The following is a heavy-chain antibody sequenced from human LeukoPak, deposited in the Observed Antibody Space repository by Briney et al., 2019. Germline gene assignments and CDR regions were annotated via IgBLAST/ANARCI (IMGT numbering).Heavy chain of an antibody. V-gene: IGHV4-34*01. J-gene: IGHJ4*02. Sequence: SETLSLTCAVYGGSFSGYYWSWIRQPPGKGLEWIGEINHSGSTNYNPSLKSRVTISVDKSKNQFSLKLISVTAADTAVYYCARGIAAAGVYFDYWGQGTLVTVSP. CDR1: GGSFSGYY. D-gene: IGHD6-13*01. CDR2: INHSGST. CDR3: ARGIAAAGVYFDY.